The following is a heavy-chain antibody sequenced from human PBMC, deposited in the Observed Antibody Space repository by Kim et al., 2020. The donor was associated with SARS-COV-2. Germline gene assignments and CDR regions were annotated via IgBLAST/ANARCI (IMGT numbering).Heavy chain of an antibody. CDR3: ARDQAYGSGSYLWYYFDY. Sequence: ASVKVSCKASGYTFTSYAMHWVRQAPGQRLEWMGWINAGNGNTKYSQKFQGRVTITRDTSASTAYMELSSLRSEDTAVYYCARDQAYGSGSYLWYYFDYWGQGTLVTVSS. J-gene: IGHJ4*02. V-gene: IGHV1-3*01. D-gene: IGHD3-10*01. CDR2: INAGNGNT. CDR1: GYTFTSYA.